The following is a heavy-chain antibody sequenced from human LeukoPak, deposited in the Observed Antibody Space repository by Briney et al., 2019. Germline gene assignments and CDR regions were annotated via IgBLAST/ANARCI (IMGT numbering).Heavy chain of an antibody. D-gene: IGHD2-15*01. Sequence: SETLSLTCTVSGGSISSGGYYWSWIRQHPGKGLEWIGYIYYSGSTYYNPSLKSRVTISVDTSKNQLSLKLSSVTAADTAVYYCARRVVVVAATLIDPWGQGTLVTVSS. V-gene: IGHV4-31*03. CDR2: IYYSGST. CDR1: GGSISSGGYY. J-gene: IGHJ5*02. CDR3: ARRVVVVAATLIDP.